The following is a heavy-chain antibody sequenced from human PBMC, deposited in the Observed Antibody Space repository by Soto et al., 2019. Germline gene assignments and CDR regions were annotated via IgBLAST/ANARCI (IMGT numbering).Heavy chain of an antibody. J-gene: IGHJ4*02. CDR1: GFLVNSAY. Sequence: EVQLVESGGGLIPPGGSLRLSCAASGFLVNSAYMTWVRQAPGKGLEWLSMINSDGSTLYAESVQGRFTISRDNSKNRLALQMSSLRAEDTAMYYCARSGYSFACGYWGQGTLFIV. CDR3: ARSGYSFACGY. D-gene: IGHD5-18*01. V-gene: IGHV3-53*01. CDR2: INSDGST.